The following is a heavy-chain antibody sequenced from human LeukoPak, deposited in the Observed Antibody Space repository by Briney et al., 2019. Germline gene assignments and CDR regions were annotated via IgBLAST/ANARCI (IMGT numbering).Heavy chain of an antibody. J-gene: IGHJ4*02. V-gene: IGHV1-18*04. CDR1: GYTFTSYG. D-gene: IGHD2-2*01. CDR2: ISAYNGNT. Sequence: ASVKVSCKASGYTFTSYGISWVRQAPGQGLEWMGWISAYNGNTNYAQKLQGRVTMTTDTSTSTAYMELSSLRSEDTAVYYCARGGYCSSTSCYPYFDYWGQGTLVTVSS. CDR3: ARGGYCSSTSCYPYFDY.